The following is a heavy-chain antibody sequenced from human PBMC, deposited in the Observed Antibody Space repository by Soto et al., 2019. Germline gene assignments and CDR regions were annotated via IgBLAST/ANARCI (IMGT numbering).Heavy chain of an antibody. CDR3: ARADGGWYSDL. D-gene: IGHD3-16*01. CDR2: IYHSGRT. J-gene: IGHJ2*01. V-gene: IGHV4-30-2*01. CDR1: GGSITRGAYS. Sequence: QLQLQESGSGLVKPSQTLSLTCAVSGGSITRGAYSWSWIRQPPGKGLEWLGYIYHSGRTDYNPSLESRVTISVDVSKHQFSLKLSSVTAADTAVYYCARADGGWYSDLWGRGTLVTVSS.